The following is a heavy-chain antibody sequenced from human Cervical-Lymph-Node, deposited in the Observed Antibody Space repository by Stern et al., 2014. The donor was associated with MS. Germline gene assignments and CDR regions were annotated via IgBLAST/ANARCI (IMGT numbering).Heavy chain of an antibody. D-gene: IGHD6-19*01. CDR2: INPSGGST. CDR3: AREVAGHRLGMMDV. CDR1: GYTFTSYY. V-gene: IGHV1-46*01. J-gene: IGHJ6*02. Sequence: QVQLVESGAEVKKPGASVKVSCKASGYTFTSYYMHWVRQAPGQGLEWMGIINPSGGSTSHAQKFQGRVTMAKDTSTSTVYMEPSRLRSEDTSVYYCAREVAGHRLGMMDVWGQGTTVTVSS.